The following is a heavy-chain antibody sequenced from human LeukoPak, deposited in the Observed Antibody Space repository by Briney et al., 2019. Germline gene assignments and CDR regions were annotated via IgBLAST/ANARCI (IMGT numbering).Heavy chain of an antibody. J-gene: IGHJ4*02. D-gene: IGHD3-9*01. CDR1: GYTFTSYY. Sequence: GASVKVSCKASGYTFTSYYMHWVRQAPGQGLEWMGIINPSGGSTSYAQKFQGRVTMTRNTSISTAYMELSSLRSEDTAVYYCARRGGILTGYSPGNYWGQGTLVTVSS. V-gene: IGHV1-46*01. CDR2: INPSGGST. CDR3: ARRGGILTGYSPGNY.